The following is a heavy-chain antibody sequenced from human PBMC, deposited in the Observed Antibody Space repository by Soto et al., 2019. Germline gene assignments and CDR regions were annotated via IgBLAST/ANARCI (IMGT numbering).Heavy chain of an antibody. D-gene: IGHD2-2*01. J-gene: IGHJ4*02. CDR3: AINAERNAQKFDF. CDR1: GGTFTTYT. Sequence: QVQLVQSGGEVKNPGSSVNVSCRASGGTFTTYTISWVRQAPGQGPEWMGEIIPLFNATNYAQKFRGRVTVTADESTRTAYMELTRLTYDDTAVYFCAINAERNAQKFDFWGQGTLVTVSS. CDR2: IIPLFNAT. V-gene: IGHV1-69*01.